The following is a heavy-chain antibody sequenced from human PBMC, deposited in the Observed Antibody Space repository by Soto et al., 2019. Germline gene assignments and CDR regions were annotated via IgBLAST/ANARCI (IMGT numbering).Heavy chain of an antibody. CDR2: IYYSGST. CDR1: GGSISSYY. D-gene: IGHD6-13*01. V-gene: IGHV4-59*01. J-gene: IGHJ5*02. Sequence: QVQLQESGPGLVKPSETLSLTCTVSGGSISSYYWSWIRQPPGKGLEWIGYIYYSGSTNYNPSLKRRFTRSVDTSKNQCSLKLSSVTAADTAVYYWARVQYSSSWYVWFDPWGQGTLVTVSS. CDR3: ARVQYSSSWYVWFDP.